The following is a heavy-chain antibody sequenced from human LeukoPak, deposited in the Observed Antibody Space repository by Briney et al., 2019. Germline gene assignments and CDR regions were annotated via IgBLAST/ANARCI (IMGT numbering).Heavy chain of an antibody. Sequence: ASVKVSFKASGYTFTTYDINWVRQATGQGLEWMGWMNPNSGNTGYAQKFQGRVTMTRNTSISTAYMELSSLRSEDTAVYYCARGFGSSWYGFLKGYYYYMDVWGKGTTVTVSS. D-gene: IGHD6-13*01. CDR2: MNPNSGNT. V-gene: IGHV1-8*01. J-gene: IGHJ6*03. CDR3: ARGFGSSWYGFLKGYYYYMDV. CDR1: GYTFTTYD.